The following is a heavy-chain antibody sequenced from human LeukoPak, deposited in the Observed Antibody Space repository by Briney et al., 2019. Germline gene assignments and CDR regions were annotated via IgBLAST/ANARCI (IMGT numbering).Heavy chain of an antibody. J-gene: IGHJ4*02. V-gene: IGHV4-59*01. D-gene: IGHD3-16*02. CDR3: AGPGYHYFDF. CDR2: IYYSGTT. Sequence: PSEALSLTCTVSGGSMSSYYWSWLRQPPGKGLEWIGDIYYSGTTNYNPSLKSRVTISVDTSKNQSSLKLSSVTAADTAVYYCAGPGYHYFDFWGQGTLVTVSS. CDR1: GGSMSSYY.